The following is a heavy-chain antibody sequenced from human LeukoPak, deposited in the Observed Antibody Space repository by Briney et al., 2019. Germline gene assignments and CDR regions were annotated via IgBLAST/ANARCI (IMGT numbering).Heavy chain of an antibody. V-gene: IGHV4-4*07. CDR3: ARDQYSGSLDY. Sequence: PSETLSLTCTVSGGSISSYYWTWIRQPAGKGLEWIGRFYSTGSTNYSPSLKSRVTMSVDTSKNQFSLKLSSVTAADTAVYYCARDQYSGSLDYWGQGTLVTVSS. CDR2: FYSTGST. J-gene: IGHJ4*02. D-gene: IGHD1-26*01. CDR1: GGSISSYY.